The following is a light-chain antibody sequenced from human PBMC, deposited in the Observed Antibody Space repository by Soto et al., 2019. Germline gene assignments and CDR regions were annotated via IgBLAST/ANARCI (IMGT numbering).Light chain of an antibody. CDR1: SGDIGDYKY. CDR3: SSYTSTNFVI. CDR2: DVS. Sequence: QSALTQPASVSGSPGQSITISCTGSSGDIGDYKYVSWYKQHPGNAPKLMIYDVSNRPSGVSNRFSASKSGNTASLTISGHQGEDEADYYCSSYTSTNFVIFGGGTKLTVL. V-gene: IGLV2-14*01. J-gene: IGLJ2*01.